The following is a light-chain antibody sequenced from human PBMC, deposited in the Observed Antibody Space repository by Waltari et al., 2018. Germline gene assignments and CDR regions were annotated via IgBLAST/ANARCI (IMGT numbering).Light chain of an antibody. CDR2: AAS. Sequence: DIQMTQSPSSLSASVGDRVTITCRARQGFSNALAWYQQKPGTSPKLLLYAASRLESGVPSRFSGSRSVTDYTLTISSLQPEDFASYYCQQYYSIALNFGGGTKVEIK. CDR3: QQYYSIALN. J-gene: IGKJ4*01. V-gene: IGKV1-NL1*01. CDR1: QGFSNA.